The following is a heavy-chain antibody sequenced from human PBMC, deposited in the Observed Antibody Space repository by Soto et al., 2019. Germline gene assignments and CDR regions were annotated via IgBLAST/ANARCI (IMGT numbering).Heavy chain of an antibody. V-gene: IGHV4-31*03. CDR2: IYYSGST. D-gene: IGHD5-18*01. J-gene: IGHJ4*02. CDR3: AQGRWIPGGFFDY. Sequence: QVQLQESGPGLVKPSQTLSLTCTVSGGSISSGGYYWSWIRQHPGKGLEWIGYIYYSGSTYYNPSLKSRVTISVDMSKNQFSLKLSSLTAADTAVYYCAQGRWIPGGFFDYWGQGTLVTVSS. CDR1: GGSISSGGYY.